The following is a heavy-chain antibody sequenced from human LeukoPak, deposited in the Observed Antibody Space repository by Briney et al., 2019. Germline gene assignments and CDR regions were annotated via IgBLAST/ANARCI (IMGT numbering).Heavy chain of an antibody. CDR1: GGSISGSSYH. CDR3: APTYSYTRGGYDY. J-gene: IGHJ4*02. V-gene: IGHV4-39*01. D-gene: IGHD5-18*01. Sequence: SETLSLTCTVSGGSISGSSYHWGWIRQPPGKGLEWIGSINYSWHTYYNPSLESRVTISVDSSKNQFSLKVTSVTAADTALYYCAPTYSYTRGGYDYWGLGTLVTVSS. CDR2: INYSWHT.